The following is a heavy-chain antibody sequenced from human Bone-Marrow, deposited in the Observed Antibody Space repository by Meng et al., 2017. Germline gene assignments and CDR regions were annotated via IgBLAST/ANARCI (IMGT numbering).Heavy chain of an antibody. D-gene: IGHD6-13*01. V-gene: IGHV4-4*02. CDR3: ARLGPPIAAGDPFDY. CDR2: IHQDGYT. J-gene: IGHJ4*02. CDR1: CVSISSTNW. Sequence: QVHLQDSGSGRVKPSENLSLTCAVACVSISSTNWWGWVRQPPGKGLEWIGEIHQDGYTNYSPSLKSRVTISVDKSRNQFSLKLNSVTAADTAVYYCARLGPPIAAGDPFDYWGQGTLVTVSS.